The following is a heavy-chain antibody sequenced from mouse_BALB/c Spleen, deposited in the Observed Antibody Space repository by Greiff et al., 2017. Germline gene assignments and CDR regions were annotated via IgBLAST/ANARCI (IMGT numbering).Heavy chain of an antibody. CDR3: ARNGITTYWYFDV. J-gene: IGHJ1*01. D-gene: IGHD2-4*01. V-gene: IGHV2-2*02. Sequence: VKLQESGPGLVQPSQSLSITCTVSGFSLTSYGVHWVRQSPGKGLEWLGVIWSGGSTDYNAAFISRLSISKDNSKSQVFFKMNSLQANDTAIYYCARNGITTYWYFDVWGAGTTVTVSS. CDR2: IWSGGST. CDR1: GFSLTSYG.